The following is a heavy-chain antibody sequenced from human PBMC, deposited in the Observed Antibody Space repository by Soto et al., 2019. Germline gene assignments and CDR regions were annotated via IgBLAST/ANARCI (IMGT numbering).Heavy chain of an antibody. CDR1: GGTFTSYS. J-gene: IGHJ4*02. CDR2: IIPVLGIV. D-gene: IGHD1-1*01. Sequence: QVQLVQSGAEVKKPGSSVKVSCKASGGTFTSYSITWVRQAPGQGLEWMGRIIPVLGIVNYAQKFQGRVTITADKSTTTAYMELSSLRSEDKAVYYCARDGLGTTRRYFDSWGQGTLVTVSS. V-gene: IGHV1-69*04. CDR3: ARDGLGTTRRYFDS.